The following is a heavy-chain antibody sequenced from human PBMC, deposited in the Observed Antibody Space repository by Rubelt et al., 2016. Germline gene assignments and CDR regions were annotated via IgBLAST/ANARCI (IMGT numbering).Heavy chain of an antibody. J-gene: IGHJ4*02. CDR2: IYYSGTT. CDR1: SGSIGSYY. CDR3: ARVNGYNLDY. Sequence: QVQLQESGPGLVKPSETLSLTCTVSSGSIGSYYWSWIRQPPGRGLEWIGYIYYSGTTNYIPSLKSRVTISVDTSKNQFSLKLSSVTAADTAVYYCARVNGYNLDYWGQGTLVTVSS. V-gene: IGHV4-59*01. D-gene: IGHD5-24*01.